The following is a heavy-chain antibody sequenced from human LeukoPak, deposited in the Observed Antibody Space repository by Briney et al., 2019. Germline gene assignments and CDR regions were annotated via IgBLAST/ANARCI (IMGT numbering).Heavy chain of an antibody. CDR1: GASISNSY. CDR3: ARRVEPVAGTGSFDY. Sequence: SETLSLTCTVSGASISNSYWTWIRQPPGKGLEWIGYVYYTGSTNCNSSLKSRVTISIDTSKNQFSLKLTSVTAADTAVYYCARRVEPVAGTGSFDYWGQGTLVTVSS. D-gene: IGHD6-19*01. V-gene: IGHV4-59*08. J-gene: IGHJ4*02. CDR2: VYYTGST.